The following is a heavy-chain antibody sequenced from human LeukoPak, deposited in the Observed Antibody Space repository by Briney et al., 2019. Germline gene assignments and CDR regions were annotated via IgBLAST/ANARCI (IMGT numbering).Heavy chain of an antibody. CDR2: INHSGST. CDR3: ARGPGAMVRGVIILPYGMDV. V-gene: IGHV4-34*01. J-gene: IGHJ6*02. CDR1: GGSFSGYY. Sequence: SETLSLTCAVYGGSFSGYYWSWIRQPPGKGLEWIGEINHSGSTNYNPSLKSRVTISVDTSKNQFSLKLSSVTAADTAVYYCARGPGAMVRGVIILPYGMDVWGQGTTVTVSS. D-gene: IGHD3-10*01.